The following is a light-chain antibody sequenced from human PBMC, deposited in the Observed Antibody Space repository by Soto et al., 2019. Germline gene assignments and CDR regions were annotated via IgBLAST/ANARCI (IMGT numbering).Light chain of an antibody. CDR3: GSYKNRSTYYV. CDR1: SSDVGGDKS. J-gene: IGLJ1*01. CDR2: EVS. V-gene: IGLV2-14*01. Sequence: QSVLTQPASVSGSPGQSITITCTGTSSDVGGDKSVTWYQQHPGKAPKVMIYEVSNRPSGVSNRFSASKSGNKASLTISGLQDEDEADYYCGSYKNRSTYYVFGSGTKVTVL.